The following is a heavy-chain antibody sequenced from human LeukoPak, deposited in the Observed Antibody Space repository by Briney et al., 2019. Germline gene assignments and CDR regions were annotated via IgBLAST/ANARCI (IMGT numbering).Heavy chain of an antibody. CDR3: ARNPTGAPSMDV. J-gene: IGHJ6*02. Sequence: GGSLRLSCAASGFTFSSYAMHWVRQAPGKGLEWVAVISYDGSNKYYADSVKGRFTISRDNSKNTLYLQMNSLRAEDTAVYYCARNPTGAPSMDVWGQGTTVTVSS. V-gene: IGHV3-30-3*01. D-gene: IGHD1-26*01. CDR2: ISYDGSNK. CDR1: GFTFSSYA.